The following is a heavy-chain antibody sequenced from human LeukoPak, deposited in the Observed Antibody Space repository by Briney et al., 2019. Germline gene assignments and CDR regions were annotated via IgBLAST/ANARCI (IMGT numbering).Heavy chain of an antibody. V-gene: IGHV4-30-4*01. CDR3: ARGRADIVVVPAASFDY. CDR2: IYYSGST. D-gene: IGHD2-2*01. J-gene: IGHJ4*02. CDR1: GGSFSGYY. Sequence: SETLSLTCAVYGGSFSGYYWSWIRQPPGKGLEWIGYIYYSGSTYYNPSLKSRVTISVDTSKNQFSLKLSSVTAADTAVYYCARGRADIVVVPAASFDYWGQGTLVTVSS.